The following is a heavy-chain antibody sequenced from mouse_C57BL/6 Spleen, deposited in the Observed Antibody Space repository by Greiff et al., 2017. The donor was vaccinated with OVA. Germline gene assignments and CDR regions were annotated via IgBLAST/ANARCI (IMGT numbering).Heavy chain of an antibody. CDR1: GFNIKDDY. V-gene: IGHV14-4*01. CDR2: IDPENGDT. J-gene: IGHJ2*01. CDR3: TMNDYDDY. D-gene: IGHD2-4*01. Sequence: EVQLQQSGAELVRPGASVKLSCTASGFNIKDDYMHWVKQRPEQGLEWIGWIDPENGDTEYASKFQGKATITADTSSNTAYLQLSSLTSEDTAVYYCTMNDYDDYWGQGTTLTVSS.